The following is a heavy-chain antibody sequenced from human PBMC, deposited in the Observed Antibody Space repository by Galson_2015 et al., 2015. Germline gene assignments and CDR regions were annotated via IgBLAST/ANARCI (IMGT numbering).Heavy chain of an antibody. D-gene: IGHD1-14*01. Sequence: SCKASGYTFTSYYMHWVRQAPGQGLEWMGIINPSGGSTSYAQKFQGRISMTRDTSTSTVYMELSSLRSEDTAVYYCARDSQITVGDAFDIWGQGTMVTVSS. CDR2: INPSGGST. CDR3: ARDSQITVGDAFDI. CDR1: GYTFTSYY. V-gene: IGHV1-46*01. J-gene: IGHJ3*02.